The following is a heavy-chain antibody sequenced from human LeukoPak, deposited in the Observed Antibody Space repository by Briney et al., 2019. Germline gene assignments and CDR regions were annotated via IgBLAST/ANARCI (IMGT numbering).Heavy chain of an antibody. CDR1: GYTFISYG. CDR2: MNPNSGET. V-gene: IGHV1-8*01. CDR3: ARALRKVTSSYYYGMDV. D-gene: IGHD4-17*01. Sequence: ASVKVSCKASGYTFISYGINWVRQAPGQGLEWMGWMNPNSGETGLAEQFQGRVTMTKSTSISAAYMQLSSLRSEDTAVYYCARALRKVTSSYYYGMDVWGQGTTVTVSS. J-gene: IGHJ6*02.